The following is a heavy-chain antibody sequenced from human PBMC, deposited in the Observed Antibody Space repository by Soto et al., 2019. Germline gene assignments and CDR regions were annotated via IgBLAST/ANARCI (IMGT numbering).Heavy chain of an antibody. CDR2: ISWNRGII. Sequence: VQLVESGGGLVQPGRSLRLSCAASGFTFDDYAFHWVRQAPGKGLEWVSGISWNRGIIGYADSVQGRFTISRDNAKNTLYLQMNSLRGEDTAFYYCTRSIGPSCYSSFDYFGQGTLVTVSS. J-gene: IGHJ4*02. D-gene: IGHD2-15*01. V-gene: IGHV3-9*01. CDR1: GFTFDDYA. CDR3: TRSIGPSCYSSFDY.